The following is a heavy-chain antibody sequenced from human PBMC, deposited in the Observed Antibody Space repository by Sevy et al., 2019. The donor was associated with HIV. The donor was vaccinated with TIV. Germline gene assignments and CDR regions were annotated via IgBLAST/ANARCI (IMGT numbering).Heavy chain of an antibody. J-gene: IGHJ2*01. CDR3: ARGDKYCGGDCYPPSAQYWYFDL. V-gene: IGHV4-34*01. Sequence: SETLSLTCAVYGGSFSGYYWSWIRQPPGKGLEWIGEINHSGSTNYNPSLKSRVTISVDTCKNQFSLKLSSVTAADTAVYYCARGDKYCGGDCYPPSAQYWYFDLWGRGTLVTVSS. D-gene: IGHD2-21*02. CDR1: GGSFSGYY. CDR2: INHSGST.